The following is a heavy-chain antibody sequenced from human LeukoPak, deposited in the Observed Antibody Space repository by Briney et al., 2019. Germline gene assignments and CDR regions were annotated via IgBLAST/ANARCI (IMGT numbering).Heavy chain of an antibody. CDR2: INPNSGGT. V-gene: IGHV1-2*02. Sequence: GASVKVSCKASGYTFTGYYIHWVRQAPGQGLEWMGWINPNSGGTNYAQKFQGRVTMTRDTSISTAYMELSSLRSEDTAVYYCAGGRLRSKFDYWGQGTLVTVSS. CDR1: GYTFTGYY. J-gene: IGHJ4*02. D-gene: IGHD4-17*01. CDR3: AGGRLRSKFDY.